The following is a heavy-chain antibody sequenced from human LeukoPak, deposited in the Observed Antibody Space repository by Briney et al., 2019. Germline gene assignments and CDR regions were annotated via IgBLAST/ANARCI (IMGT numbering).Heavy chain of an antibody. CDR2: ISYDGSNK. CDR1: GFTFSSYA. V-gene: IGHV3-30*04. D-gene: IGHD6-6*01. CDR3: ARDRSSSSTAFDY. J-gene: IGHJ4*02. Sequence: PGGSLRLSCAASGFTFSSYAMHWVRQAPGKGLEWVAVISYDGSNKYYADSVKGRVTISRDNSKNTLYLQMNSLRAEDTAVYYCARDRSSSSTAFDYWGQGTLVTVSS.